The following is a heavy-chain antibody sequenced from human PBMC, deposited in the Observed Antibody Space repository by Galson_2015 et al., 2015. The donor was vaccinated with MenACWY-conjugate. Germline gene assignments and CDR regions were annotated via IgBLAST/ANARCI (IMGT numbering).Heavy chain of an antibody. Sequence: SLRLSCAASGFTFSNFWMFWVRQAPGEGPVWVSHIKNDGATIYADFVEGRFTISRDNAKNTLFLQMNSLRAEDTAIYYCARGGFYESNYYESGGFYPIDAFDIWGPGTMVAVSS. CDR3: ARGGFYESNYYESGGFYPIDAFDI. J-gene: IGHJ3*02. D-gene: IGHD3-22*01. CDR1: GFTFSNFW. V-gene: IGHV3-74*01. CDR2: IKNDGAT.